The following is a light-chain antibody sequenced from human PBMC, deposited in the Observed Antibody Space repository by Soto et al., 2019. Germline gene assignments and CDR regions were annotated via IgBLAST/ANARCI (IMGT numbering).Light chain of an antibody. CDR3: QQRRNWPYT. V-gene: IGKV3-11*01. J-gene: IGKJ2*01. CDR2: DAS. Sequence: EVVLTQSPATLSLSPGERATLSCRASQSLSSFLAWYQQKPGQAPRLLIYDASNRATGIPARFSGSGSGTDFTLTINSLEPEDFAIYYCQQRRNWPYTFGQGTKLEIK. CDR1: QSLSSF.